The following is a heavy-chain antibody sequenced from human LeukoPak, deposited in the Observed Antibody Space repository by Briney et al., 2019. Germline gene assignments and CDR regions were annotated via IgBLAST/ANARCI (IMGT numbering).Heavy chain of an antibody. CDR1: GFTFTNYA. D-gene: IGHD4-17*01. CDR3: ARDRLHYGEYEKTFDY. Sequence: GGSLRLSCAASGFTFTNYAMTWVRQAPGKGLEWVAATVGIGPDTYHADSVKGRFTISRDNSKNTLYLQMNSLRAEDTAVYYCARDRLHYGEYEKTFDYWGQGTLVSVSS. CDR2: TVGIGPDT. V-gene: IGHV3-23*01. J-gene: IGHJ4*02.